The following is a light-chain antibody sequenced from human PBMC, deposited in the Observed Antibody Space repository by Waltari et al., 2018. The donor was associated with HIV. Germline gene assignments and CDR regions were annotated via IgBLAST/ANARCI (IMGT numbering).Light chain of an antibody. V-gene: IGLV2-14*03. CDR2: DVS. CDR3: SSYTSSSSWV. J-gene: IGLJ3*02. CDR1: SSHVGGYNY. Sequence: QSALTQPASVSGSPGQSLTIPCTGTSSHVGGYNYVSWYQQHPGKAPKVMIYDVSNRPSGVSNRFSGSKSGNTASLTISGLQAEDEADYYCSSYTSSSSWVFGGGTKLTVL.